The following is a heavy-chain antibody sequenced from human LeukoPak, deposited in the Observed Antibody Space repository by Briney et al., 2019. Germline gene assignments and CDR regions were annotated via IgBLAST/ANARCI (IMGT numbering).Heavy chain of an antibody. Sequence: PGGSLRLSCAASGFTVSSNYMSWVRQAPGKGLEWVSVIYSGGSTYYADSVKGRFTISRDNSKNTLYLQMNSLRAEDTAVYYCLGQPRYYYGMDVWGQGTTVNVSS. CDR1: GFTVSSNY. V-gene: IGHV3-66*01. D-gene: IGHD6-13*01. J-gene: IGHJ6*02. CDR2: IYSGGST. CDR3: LGQPRYYYGMDV.